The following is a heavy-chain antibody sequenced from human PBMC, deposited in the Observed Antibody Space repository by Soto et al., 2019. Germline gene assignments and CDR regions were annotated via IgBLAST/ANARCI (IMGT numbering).Heavy chain of an antibody. Sequence: TLSLTCTCSGCSINSGDSYWNWSRQQRVEGLQWIGYITYRGATYSIPSLKSRVTMSVDTSKNQFSLRLSSVSAADTAVYYCARDSGESLRFFDYWGQGAPVTVSS. J-gene: IGHJ4*02. V-gene: IGHV4-31*03. D-gene: IGHD3-10*01. CDR2: ITYRGAT. CDR3: ARDSGESLRFFDY. CDR1: GCSINSGDSY.